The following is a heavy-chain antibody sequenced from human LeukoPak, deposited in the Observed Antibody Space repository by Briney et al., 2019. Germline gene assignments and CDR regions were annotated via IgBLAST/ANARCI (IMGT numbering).Heavy chain of an antibody. CDR1: GDSISSYY. J-gene: IGHJ4*02. CDR3: AREGIVRTYDQ. CDR2: IYYSGIT. Sequence: SETLSLTCTVSGDSISSYYWYWFRQPPGKELEWIACIYYSGITHYNPSLRSRVTISLDTSKNQFSLRLSSVTAADTAVYYCAREGIVRTYDQWGQGTLVTVSS. D-gene: IGHD2/OR15-2a*01. V-gene: IGHV4-59*12.